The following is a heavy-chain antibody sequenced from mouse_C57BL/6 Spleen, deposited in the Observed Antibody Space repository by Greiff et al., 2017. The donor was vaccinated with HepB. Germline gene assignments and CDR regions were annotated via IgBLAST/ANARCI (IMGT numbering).Heavy chain of an antibody. D-gene: IGHD2-2*01. J-gene: IGHJ3*01. Sequence: EVKVEESGGGLVQPGGSMKLSCVASGFTFSNYWMNWVRQSPEKGLEWVAQIRLKSDNYATHYAESVKGRFTISRDDSKSSVYLQMNNLRAEDTGIYYCTSTMVTTPFAYWGQGTLVTVSA. CDR1: GFTFSNYW. V-gene: IGHV6-3*01. CDR3: TSTMVTTPFAY. CDR2: IRLKSDNYAT.